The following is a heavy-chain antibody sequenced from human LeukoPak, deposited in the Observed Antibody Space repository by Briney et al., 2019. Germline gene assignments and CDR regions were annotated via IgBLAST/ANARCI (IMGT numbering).Heavy chain of an antibody. J-gene: IGHJ5*02. V-gene: IGHV3-11*04. CDR2: MSRGSGGTI. Sequence: GGSLRLSCAASGFTFSDHYMTWIRQTPGKGLEWISYMSRGSGGTIEYADSVKGRFTISRDNAENSLYLQMNSLRAEDTAVYYCARDPGYSSSWPNWFDPWGQGTLVTVSS. CDR3: ARDPGYSSSWPNWFDP. D-gene: IGHD6-13*01. CDR1: GFTFSDHY.